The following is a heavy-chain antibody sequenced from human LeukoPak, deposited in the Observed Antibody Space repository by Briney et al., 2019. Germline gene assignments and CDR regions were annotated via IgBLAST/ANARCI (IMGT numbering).Heavy chain of an antibody. CDR1: GYSFTSYW. Sequence: GESLKISCKGSGYSFTSYWIGWVRQMPGKGLEWMGIIYPGDSDTRYSPSFQGQVTISADKSISTAYLQWSSLEASDTAVYYCARHWGYCSSTSCYIDYWGQGTLVTVSS. J-gene: IGHJ4*02. V-gene: IGHV5-51*01. CDR3: ARHWGYCSSTSCYIDY. D-gene: IGHD2-2*01. CDR2: IYPGDSDT.